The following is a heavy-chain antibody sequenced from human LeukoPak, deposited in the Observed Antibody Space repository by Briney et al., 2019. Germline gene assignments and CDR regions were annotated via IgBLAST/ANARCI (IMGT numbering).Heavy chain of an antibody. CDR3: ARRGVYYDSSGYHYYFDY. Sequence: ASGTLSLTCAVYGGSFSGYYWSWIRQPPGKGLEWIGEINHSGSTNYNPSLKSRVTISVDTSKNQFSLKLSSVTAADTAVYYCARRGVYYDSSGYHYYFDYWGQGTLVTVSS. V-gene: IGHV4-34*01. CDR1: GGSFSGYY. CDR2: INHSGST. D-gene: IGHD3-22*01. J-gene: IGHJ4*02.